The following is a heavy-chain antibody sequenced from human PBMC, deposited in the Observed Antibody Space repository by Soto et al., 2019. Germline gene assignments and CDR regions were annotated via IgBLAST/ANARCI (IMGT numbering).Heavy chain of an antibody. V-gene: IGHV3-7*01. D-gene: IGHD4-17*01. J-gene: IGHJ4*02. CDR3: ARDPDFGAIDD. CDR2: INQDESNK. CDR1: GFTFSSYW. Sequence: SLRLSCAASGFTFSSYWMSWVRQAPGKGLEWVANINQDESNKYSVDAVRGRFTISRDNAKNSLYLQMNSLRAEDTAVYYCARDPDFGAIDDWGQGTLVTVSS.